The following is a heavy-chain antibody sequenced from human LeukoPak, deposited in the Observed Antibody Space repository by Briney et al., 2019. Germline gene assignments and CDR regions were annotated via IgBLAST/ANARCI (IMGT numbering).Heavy chain of an antibody. CDR3: AKVRTEYYDILTGYHEGFDY. V-gene: IGHV1-46*01. D-gene: IGHD3-9*01. J-gene: IGHJ4*02. CDR2: VHPNGGST. Sequence: ASVKVSCKASGYTFTSYFIHWVRQAPGQGPEWVGIVHPNGGSTSYAEKFQGRVTMTSDTSTSPVYMELSSLRSEDTAVYYCAKVRTEYYDILTGYHEGFDYWGQGTLVTVSS. CDR1: GYTFTSYF.